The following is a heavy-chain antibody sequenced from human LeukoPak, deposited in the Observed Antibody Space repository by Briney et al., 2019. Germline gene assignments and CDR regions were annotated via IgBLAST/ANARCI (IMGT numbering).Heavy chain of an antibody. V-gene: IGHV4-34*01. D-gene: IGHD6-19*01. Sequence: SETLSLTCAVYGGSFSVCYWSWIRQPPGKGLEWIGEINHSGSTNYNPSLKSRVTISVDTSKNQFSLKLSSVTAADTAVYYCARSRSGWPQKHITRYYFDYWGQGTLVTVSS. J-gene: IGHJ4*02. CDR2: INHSGST. CDR3: ARSRSGWPQKHITRYYFDY. CDR1: GGSFSVCY.